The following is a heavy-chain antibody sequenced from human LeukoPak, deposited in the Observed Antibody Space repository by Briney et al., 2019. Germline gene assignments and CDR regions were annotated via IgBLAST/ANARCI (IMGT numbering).Heavy chain of an antibody. D-gene: IGHD4-17*01. Sequence: GGSLGLSCAASGFTVSTNYMTWVRQPPGKGLEWVSVIYSGGTTYYADSVKGRFTISRDNSKNTLYLQMNSLRAEDTAVYYCARGQSGDPAFDIWGQGTLVTVSS. J-gene: IGHJ3*02. CDR3: ARGQSGDPAFDI. CDR1: GFTVSTNY. CDR2: IYSGGTT. V-gene: IGHV3-53*01.